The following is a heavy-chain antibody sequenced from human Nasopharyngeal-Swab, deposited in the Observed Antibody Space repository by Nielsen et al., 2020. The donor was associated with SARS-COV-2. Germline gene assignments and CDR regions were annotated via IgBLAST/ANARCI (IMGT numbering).Heavy chain of an antibody. CDR1: GFSFRTYW. V-gene: IGHV3-74*01. CDR2: IDTDGAIT. D-gene: IGHD2-21*02. J-gene: IGHJ3*02. Sequence: SCAASGFSFRTYWMHWIRQSPGKGLLWVSRIDTDGAITNYADSVKGRFTISRDDAKNSVYLQMNSLRAEDTAVYYCARESVVTGMDDATDIWGQGTMVTVSS. CDR3: ARESVVTGMDDATDI.